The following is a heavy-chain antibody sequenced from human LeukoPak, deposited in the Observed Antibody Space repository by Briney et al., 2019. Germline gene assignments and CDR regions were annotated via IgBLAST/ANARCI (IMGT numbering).Heavy chain of an antibody. Sequence: ASVKVSCKASGYTFTSYDINWVRQATGQGLEWMGWMNPNSGNTGYAQKFQGRVTMTRNTSISTAYMELSSLRSEDTAVYYCATGRIPRDSSGWYGTPGNWFDPWGQGTLVTVSS. V-gene: IGHV1-8*01. D-gene: IGHD6-19*01. CDR3: ATGRIPRDSSGWYGTPGNWFDP. J-gene: IGHJ5*02. CDR2: MNPNSGNT. CDR1: GYTFTSYD.